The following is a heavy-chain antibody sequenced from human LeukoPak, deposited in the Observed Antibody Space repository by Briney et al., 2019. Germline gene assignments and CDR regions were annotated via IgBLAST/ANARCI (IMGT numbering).Heavy chain of an antibody. CDR1: GYTFTGYY. V-gene: IGHV1-2*02. CDR2: INPNSGGT. J-gene: IGHJ3*02. CDR3: ARGGDYYDSSGYYDDAFDI. Sequence: ASVKVSCKASGYTFTGYYMHWVRQAPGQGLEWRGWINPNSGGTNYAQKFQGRVTITRDTSINTAYMELSRLRSGDTAVYYCARGGDYYDSSGYYDDAFDIWGQGTMVTVSS. D-gene: IGHD3-22*01.